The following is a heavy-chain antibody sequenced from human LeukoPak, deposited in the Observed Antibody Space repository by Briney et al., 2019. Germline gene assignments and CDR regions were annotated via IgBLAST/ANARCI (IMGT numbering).Heavy chain of an antibody. J-gene: IGHJ4*02. CDR2: IFYSGST. CDR3: ARVPYMVIPYYFDY. V-gene: IGHV4-38-2*02. Sequence: PSETLSLTCSVSGDSVTTASYWGWIRQPPGKGLEWIGSIFYSGSTYYNPSLKSRVTISVDTSKNQFSLKLSSVTAADTAVYYCARVPYMVIPYYFDYWGQGTLVTVSS. CDR1: GDSVTTASY. D-gene: IGHD3-10*01.